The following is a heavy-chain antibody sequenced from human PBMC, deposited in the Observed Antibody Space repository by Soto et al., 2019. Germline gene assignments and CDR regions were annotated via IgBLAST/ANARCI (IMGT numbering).Heavy chain of an antibody. V-gene: IGHV3-30*18. Sequence: GGSLRLSCAASGFTFSSYGMHWVRQAPGKGLEWVAVISYDGSNKYYADSVKGRSTISRDNSKNTLYLQMNSLRAEDTAVYYCAKFGTGTRGWDFDYWGQGTLVTVSS. J-gene: IGHJ4*02. CDR1: GFTFSSYG. D-gene: IGHD1-7*01. CDR3: AKFGTGTRGWDFDY. CDR2: ISYDGSNK.